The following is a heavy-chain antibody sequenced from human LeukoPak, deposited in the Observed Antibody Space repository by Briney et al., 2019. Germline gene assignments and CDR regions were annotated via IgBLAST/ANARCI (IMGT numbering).Heavy chain of an antibody. V-gene: IGHV3-64*01. J-gene: IGHJ4*02. CDR2: VTSNGGTT. CDR1: GFTFSSHA. Sequence: GGSLRLSCVVSGFTFSSHAMHWVRQAPGKGLEYVSAVTSNGGTTYYANSVKGRFTISRDNSKNTLYLQMNSLRAEDTAVYYCAKLSSNYDILTGYYADWGQGTLVTVSS. CDR3: AKLSSNYDILTGYYAD. D-gene: IGHD3-9*01.